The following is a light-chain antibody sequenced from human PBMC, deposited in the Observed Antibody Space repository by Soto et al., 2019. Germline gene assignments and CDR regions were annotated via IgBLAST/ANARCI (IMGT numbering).Light chain of an antibody. V-gene: IGLV1-40*01. CDR1: SPNIGAGYD. J-gene: IGLJ2*01. Sequence: QSVLTQPPSVSGAPGQRVTISCTGSSPNIGAGYDVHWYQQLPGTAPKLLIYGNSNRPSGVPHRFSGSKSGTSASLAITGLQAEDEADYYCQSYDSSLSGVVFGGGTKLTVL. CDR3: QSYDSSLSGVV. CDR2: GNS.